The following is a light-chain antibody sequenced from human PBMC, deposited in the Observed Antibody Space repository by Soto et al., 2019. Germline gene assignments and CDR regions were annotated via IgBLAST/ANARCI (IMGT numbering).Light chain of an antibody. CDR2: EVS. V-gene: IGLV2-14*01. J-gene: IGLJ2*01. CDR1: SSDVGGYKY. Sequence: QSALTQPASVSGSPGQSITISCTGTSSDVGGYKYVSWYQQHPGKAPKFMIYEVSNRPSGVTNRFYASKSGNTASLTISGLQAEDDADYYYSSYTGSSTKVFGGGTKVTVL. CDR3: SSYTGSSTKV.